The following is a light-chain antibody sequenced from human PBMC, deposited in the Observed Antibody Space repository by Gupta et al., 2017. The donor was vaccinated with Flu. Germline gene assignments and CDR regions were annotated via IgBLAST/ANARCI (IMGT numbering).Light chain of an antibody. CDR2: EDT. CDR3: QAWDSSTYVV. V-gene: IGLV3-1*01. J-gene: IGLJ2*01. CDR1: KLADKY. Sequence: SYELSQPSSVSVPPGQAASITCSGDKLADKYVCWYQQKPGQSPMLVIYEDTKRPSGIPERFSGSNSGNTATLTISGTQAMDEADYYCQAWDSSTYVVFGGGTKLTVL.